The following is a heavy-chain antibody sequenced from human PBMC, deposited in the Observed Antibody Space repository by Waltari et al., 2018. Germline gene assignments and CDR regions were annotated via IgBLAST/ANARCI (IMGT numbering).Heavy chain of an antibody. Sequence: EVQLVESGGGLVHPGGSLRLSCEASGFTFSTFWVHWVRQVPGKGLVWVSRIKSYGSATSYADSMKGRFTISRDNAKNTVYLQMNSLRVEDTAVYHCASDVHSGRYGWFDPWGQGTLVTVSS. CDR1: GFTFSTFW. CDR2: IKSYGSAT. J-gene: IGHJ5*02. V-gene: IGHV3-74*01. CDR3: ASDVHSGRYGWFDP. D-gene: IGHD1-26*01.